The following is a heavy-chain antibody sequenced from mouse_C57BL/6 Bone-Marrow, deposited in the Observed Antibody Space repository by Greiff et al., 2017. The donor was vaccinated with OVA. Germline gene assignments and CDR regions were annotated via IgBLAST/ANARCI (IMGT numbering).Heavy chain of an antibody. CDR2: IDPENGDT. D-gene: IGHD1-1*01. V-gene: IGHV14-4*01. CDR3: TTPIYYYGSSLDY. CDR1: GFNIKDVY. J-gene: IGHJ2*01. Sequence: VQLQQSGAELVRPGASVKLSCTASGFNIKDVYMHWVKQRPEQGLEWIGWIDPENGDTEYASKFQGKATITADTSSNTAYLQLSSLTSEDTAVYYCTTPIYYYGSSLDYWGQGTTLTVSS.